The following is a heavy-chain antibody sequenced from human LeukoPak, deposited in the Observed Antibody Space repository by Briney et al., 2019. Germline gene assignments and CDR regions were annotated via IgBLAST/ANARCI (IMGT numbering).Heavy chain of an antibody. Sequence: GGSLRLSCAASGFTFSSYAMHWVRQAPGKGLEWVAVISYDGSNKYYADSVKGRFTISRDNAKNSLYLQMNSLRAEDTAVYYCASLLGSGSYWGQGTLVTVSS. J-gene: IGHJ4*02. D-gene: IGHD3-10*01. CDR3: ASLLGSGSY. CDR2: ISYDGSNK. V-gene: IGHV3-30*04. CDR1: GFTFSSYA.